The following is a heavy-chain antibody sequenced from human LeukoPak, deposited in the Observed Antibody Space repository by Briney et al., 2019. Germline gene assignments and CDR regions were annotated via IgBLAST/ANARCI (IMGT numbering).Heavy chain of an antibody. D-gene: IGHD4-17*01. CDR3: ARESYGDYYFDY. J-gene: IGHJ4*02. CDR2: ISYDGSNK. Sequence: GGSLRLSCAASGFTFRHYAMHWVRQAPGKGLEWVAVISYDGSNKYYADSVKGRFTISRDNSKNTLYLQMNSLRAEDTAVYYCARESYGDYYFDYWGQGTLVTVSS. CDR1: GFTFRHYA. V-gene: IGHV3-30-3*01.